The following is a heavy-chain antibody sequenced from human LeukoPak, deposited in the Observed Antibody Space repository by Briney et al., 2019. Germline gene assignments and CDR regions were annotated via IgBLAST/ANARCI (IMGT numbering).Heavy chain of an antibody. CDR1: GYTFTSYY. CDR2: INPSGGST. J-gene: IGHJ4*02. CDR3: AKDADSSLYYYDSSGYYL. D-gene: IGHD3-22*01. Sequence: ASVKVSCKASGYTFTSYYMHWVRQAPGQGLEWMGIINPSGGSTSYAQKFQGRVTMTRDTSTSTVYMELSSLRSEDTAVYYCAKDADSSLYYYDSSGYYLGGQGTLVTVSS. V-gene: IGHV1-46*01.